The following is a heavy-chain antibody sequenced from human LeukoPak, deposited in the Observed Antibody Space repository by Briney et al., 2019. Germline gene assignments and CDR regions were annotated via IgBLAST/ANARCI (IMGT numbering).Heavy chain of an antibody. V-gene: IGHV4-59*01. CDR1: GGSISSYY. CDR2: IYYSGST. Sequence: SETLSLTCTVSGGSISSYYWSWIRQPPGKGLEWIGYIYYSGSTNYKPSLKSRVTISADTSKNQFSLKLSSVTAADTAVYYCARDYYDSSGYDNWFDPWGQGTLVTVSS. D-gene: IGHD3-22*01. J-gene: IGHJ5*02. CDR3: ARDYYDSSGYDNWFDP.